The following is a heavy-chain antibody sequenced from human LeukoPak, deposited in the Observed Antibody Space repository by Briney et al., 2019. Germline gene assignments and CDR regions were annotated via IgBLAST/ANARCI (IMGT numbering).Heavy chain of an antibody. CDR2: IYYSGST. Sequence: PSETLSLTCTVSGGSISSSSYYWGWIRQPPGKGLEWIGSIYYSGSTYYNPSLKSRVTISVDTSKNQFSLKLSSVTAADTAVYYCARGRLSGSSHFDSWGQGTLVTVSS. CDR3: ARGRLSGSSHFDS. CDR1: GGSISSSSYY. V-gene: IGHV4-39*07. D-gene: IGHD6-13*01. J-gene: IGHJ4*02.